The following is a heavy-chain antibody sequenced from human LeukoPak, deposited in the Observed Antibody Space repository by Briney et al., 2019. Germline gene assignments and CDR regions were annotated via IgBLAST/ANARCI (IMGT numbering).Heavy chain of an antibody. CDR2: ISSSGSTI. D-gene: IGHD2-15*01. CDR3: ARSLGYCSGGSCFPFDY. J-gene: IGHJ4*02. Sequence: GGSLRLSCAASGFSFSSYEMNWVRQAPGKGLEWVSYISSSGSTIYYADSVKGRFTISRDNAKNSLYLQMNSLRAEDTAVYYCARSLGYCSGGSCFPFDYWGQGTLVTVSS. V-gene: IGHV3-48*03. CDR1: GFSFSSYE.